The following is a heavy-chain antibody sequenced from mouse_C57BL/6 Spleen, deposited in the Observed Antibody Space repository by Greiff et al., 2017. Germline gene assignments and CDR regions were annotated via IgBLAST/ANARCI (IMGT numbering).Heavy chain of an antibody. CDR1: GYTFTTYP. D-gene: IGHD1-1*01. V-gene: IGHV1-47*01. J-gene: IGHJ4*01. Sequence: VMLVESGAELVKPGASVKMSCKASGYTFTTYPIEWMKQNHGKSLEWIGNFHPYNDDTKYNEKFKGKATLTVEKSSSTVYLELSRLTSDDSAVYYCARRGYYGSSYSAMDYWGQGTSVTVSS. CDR2: FHPYNDDT. CDR3: ARRGYYGSSYSAMDY.